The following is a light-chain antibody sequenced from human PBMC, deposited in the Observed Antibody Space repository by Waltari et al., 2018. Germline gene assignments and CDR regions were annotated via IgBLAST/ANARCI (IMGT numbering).Light chain of an antibody. CDR2: GAS. J-gene: IGKJ2*01. CDR1: QSVSRN. CDR3: QQYNSWPYT. V-gene: IGKV3-15*01. Sequence: EIVMAQSPGTLSVSPGERVTLSCRASQSVSRNLAWYQQRPVQAPRRLVYGASTRATGVPASFSGSGSGTDFTLTISSLQSEDFASYCCQQYNSWPYTVGQGTKLEMK.